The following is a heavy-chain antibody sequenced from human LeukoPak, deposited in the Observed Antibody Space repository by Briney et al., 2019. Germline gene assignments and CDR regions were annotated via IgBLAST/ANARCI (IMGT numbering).Heavy chain of an antibody. Sequence: GWSLRVSCAASGFTFSRYAMHWVRQAPAKGREGVAVMSYYGCNKYYAHFVQDRFTISRDNSMNTLYLQMHSLRAEDTAVYYFARSQLCSSFDYWGQGTLVTVSS. CDR1: GFTFSRYA. J-gene: IGHJ4*02. D-gene: IGHD3-10*02. V-gene: IGHV3-30-3*01. CDR3: ARSQLCSSFDY. CDR2: MSYYGCNK.